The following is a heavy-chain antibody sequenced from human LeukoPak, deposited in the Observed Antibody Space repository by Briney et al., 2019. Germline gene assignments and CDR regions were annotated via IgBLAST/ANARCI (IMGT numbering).Heavy chain of an antibody. CDR1: VYTFTGYY. V-gene: IGHV1-2*02. CDR3: ARDLSLAVPVQGY. Sequence: ASVNVACKASVYTFTGYYMHWVRQAPGQGLDWMGWINPNSGGTNYAQKVQGRDTLTGDTSISTAYMELSRLRYDDTAVYYCARDLSLAVPVQGYWGQGTLVTVSS. CDR2: INPNSGGT. D-gene: IGHD6-19*01. J-gene: IGHJ4*02.